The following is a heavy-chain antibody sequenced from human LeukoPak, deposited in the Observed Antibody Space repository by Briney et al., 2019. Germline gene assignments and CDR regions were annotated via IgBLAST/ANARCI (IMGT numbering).Heavy chain of an antibody. CDR1: GFTFSSYA. D-gene: IGHD3-9*01. V-gene: IGHV3-23*01. Sequence: GGSLRLSCAASGFTFSSYAMSWVRQAPGKGLEWVSAISGSGGSTYYADSVKGRFTISRDNSKNTVYLQMNSLRAEDTAVYYCDYYDILTGYSRHPLRRWGQGTLVTVSS. CDR3: DYYDILTGYSRHPLRR. CDR2: ISGSGGST. J-gene: IGHJ4*02.